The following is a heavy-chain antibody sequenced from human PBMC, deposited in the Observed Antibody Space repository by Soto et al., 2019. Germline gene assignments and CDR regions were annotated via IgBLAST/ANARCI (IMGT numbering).Heavy chain of an antibody. D-gene: IGHD6-19*01. Sequence: SETLSLTCTVSGGSISSSSYYWGWIRQPPGKGLEWIGSIYYSGSTYYNPSLKSRVTISVDTSKNQFSLKLSSVTAADTAVYYCAVIARRYIVDSSGFDYWGQGTLVTVSS. CDR2: IYYSGST. V-gene: IGHV4-39*01. CDR3: AVIARRYIVDSSGFDY. CDR1: GGSISSSSYY. J-gene: IGHJ4*02.